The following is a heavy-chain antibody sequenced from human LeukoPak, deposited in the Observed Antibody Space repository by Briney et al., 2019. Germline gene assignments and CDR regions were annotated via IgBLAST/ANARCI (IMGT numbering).Heavy chain of an antibody. J-gene: IGHJ4*02. Sequence: ASVKVSCKASGYTFTTYAMNWVRQAPGQGLEWMGWISAYNGDTNYAQKLQGRVTMTTDTSTSTAYMELRSLRSDDTAVYYCARGVDCSGGSCYMFLDYWGQGTLVTVSS. V-gene: IGHV1-18*01. CDR2: ISAYNGDT. CDR1: GYTFTTYA. CDR3: ARGVDCSGGSCYMFLDY. D-gene: IGHD2-15*01.